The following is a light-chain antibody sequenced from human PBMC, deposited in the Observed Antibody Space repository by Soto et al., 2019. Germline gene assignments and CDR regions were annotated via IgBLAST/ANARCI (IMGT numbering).Light chain of an antibody. CDR3: CSYAGSSPYV. J-gene: IGLJ1*01. CDR2: EGS. Sequence: SALTQPASVSGSPGQSITISCTGTSSYVGSYNLVSWYQQHPGKAPKLMIYEGSKRPSGVSNRFSGSKSGNTASLTISGLQAEDEADYYCCSYAGSSPYVFGTGTKVTVL. CDR1: SSYVGSYNL. V-gene: IGLV2-23*01.